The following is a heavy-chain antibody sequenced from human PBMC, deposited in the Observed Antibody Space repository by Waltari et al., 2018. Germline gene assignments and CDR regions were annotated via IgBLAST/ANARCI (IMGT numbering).Heavy chain of an antibody. CDR2: ISSSSSYI. CDR3: ARDQAAAGTGFDY. CDR1: GFTFSSYS. D-gene: IGHD6-13*01. Sequence: EVQLVESGGGLVKPGGSLRLSCAASGFTFSSYSMNWVRQAPGKGLEGVSSISSSSSYIYYADSVKGRFTISRDNAKNSLYLQMNSLRAEDTAVYYCARDQAAAGTGFDYWGQGTLVTVSS. V-gene: IGHV3-21*01. J-gene: IGHJ4*02.